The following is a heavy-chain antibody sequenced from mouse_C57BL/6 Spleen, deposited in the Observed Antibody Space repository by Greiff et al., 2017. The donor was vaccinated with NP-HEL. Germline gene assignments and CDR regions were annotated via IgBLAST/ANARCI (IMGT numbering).Heavy chain of an antibody. Sequence: EVQLQQSGPELVKPGASVKIPCKASGYTFTDYNMDWVKQSPGKSLEWIGDINPNNGGTIYNQKFKGKATLTVDKSSSTAYMQLSSLTSEDTAVYYCARGGYDGSSCYCAMDYWGQGTSVTVSS. CDR1: GYTFTDYN. V-gene: IGHV1-18*01. CDR2: INPNNGGT. CDR3: ARGGYDGSSCYCAMDY. D-gene: IGHD1-3*01. J-gene: IGHJ4*01.